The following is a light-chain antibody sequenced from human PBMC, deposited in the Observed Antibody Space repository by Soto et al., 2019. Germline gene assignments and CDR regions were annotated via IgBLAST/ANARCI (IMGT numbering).Light chain of an antibody. V-gene: IGKV3-20*01. Sequence: EIVLTQSPGTLSLSPLEIATVSGMASQSVSSSYLAWYQQKPGQAPRLLIYGASSRATGIPDRFSGSGSGTDFTLTISRLEPEHFAVYYCQQYGSSPLWTFGQGTKVDIK. CDR1: QSVSSSY. J-gene: IGKJ1*01. CDR2: GAS. CDR3: QQYGSSPLWT.